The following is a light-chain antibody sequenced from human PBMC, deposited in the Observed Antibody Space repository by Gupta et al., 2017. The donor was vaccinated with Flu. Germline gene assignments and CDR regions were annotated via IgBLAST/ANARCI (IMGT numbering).Light chain of an antibody. CDR1: VLSKQY. V-gene: IGLV3-25*02. CDR3: QSADNTDVV. J-gene: IGLJ2*01. Sequence: SFALTQPPSLSVSPGQTARITCFGDVLSKQYTYWYQQRPGQAPVVLIYKDTERPSGIPERFSGSSSGTRATLTIRGVQAEDAADYYCQSADNTDVVFGGGTRLTVL. CDR2: KDT.